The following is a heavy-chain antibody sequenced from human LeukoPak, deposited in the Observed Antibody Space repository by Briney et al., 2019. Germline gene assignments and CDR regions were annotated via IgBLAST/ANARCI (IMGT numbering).Heavy chain of an antibody. D-gene: IGHD3-10*01. Sequence: ASVKVSCKASGYTFTSYDINWVRQATGQGLEWMGWMNPNGGNTGYAQKFQGRVTMTRNTSISTAYMELSSLRSEDTAVYYCARGRTVVRGVNELGYWGQGTLVTVSS. CDR2: MNPNGGNT. CDR1: GYTFTSYD. J-gene: IGHJ4*02. CDR3: ARGRTVVRGVNELGY. V-gene: IGHV1-8*01.